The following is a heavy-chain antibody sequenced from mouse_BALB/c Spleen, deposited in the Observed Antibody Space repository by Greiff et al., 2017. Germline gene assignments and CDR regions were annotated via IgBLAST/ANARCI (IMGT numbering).Heavy chain of an antibody. J-gene: IGHJ3*01. D-gene: IGHD2-1*01. V-gene: IGHV5-4*02. CDR3: ARGNYGGFAY. CDR1: GFTFSDYY. CDR2: ISDGGSYT. Sequence: EVKLMESGGGLVKPGGSLKLSCAASGFTFSDYYMYWVRQTPEKRLEWVATISDGGSYTYYPDSVKGRFTISRDNAKNNLYLQMSSLKSEDTAMYYCARGNYGGFAYWGQGTLVTVSA.